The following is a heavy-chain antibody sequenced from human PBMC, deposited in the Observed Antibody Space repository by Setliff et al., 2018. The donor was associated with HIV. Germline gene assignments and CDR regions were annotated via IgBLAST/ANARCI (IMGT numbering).Heavy chain of an antibody. CDR1: GFTFKNAW. V-gene: IGHV3-15*01. CDR3: ATVTRNTGYAGTFYFYMDV. CDR2: IKSKTDGGTT. Sequence: GGSLRLSCAASGFTFKNAWMNWVRQAPGKGLEWIGRIKSKTDGGTTDYAAPVKGRFTISRDDSKQTLYLQMNGLRLEDTATYYCATVTRNTGYAGTFYFYMDVWGKGTTVTVSS. D-gene: IGHD5-12*01. J-gene: IGHJ6*03.